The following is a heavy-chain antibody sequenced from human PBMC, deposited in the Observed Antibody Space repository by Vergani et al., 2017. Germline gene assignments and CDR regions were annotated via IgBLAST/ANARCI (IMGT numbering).Heavy chain of an antibody. CDR1: GYSFTNYW. V-gene: IGHV5-51*01. J-gene: IGHJ4*02. Sequence: EVQLVQSGAEVKKPGESLKISCQISGYSFTNYWIGWVRQMPGKGLEWMGIIHPADSDTRYSPSFQGQVTISVDKSISTAYLQRSSLRASDSAMYYCARLYGLDSSGSKYFDYWVQGTLVTVSS. CDR3: ARLYGLDSSGSKYFDY. CDR2: IHPADSDT. D-gene: IGHD3-22*01.